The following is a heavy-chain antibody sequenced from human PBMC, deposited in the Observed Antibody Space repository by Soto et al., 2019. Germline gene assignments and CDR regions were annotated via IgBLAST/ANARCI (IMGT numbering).Heavy chain of an antibody. Sequence: QVQLVESGGGVVQPGRSLRLSCAASGFTFSSYAMHWVRQAPGKGLEWVAVISYDGSNKYSADSVKGRLTISRDNSKNTLYLQMNSLRAEDTAVYYCARESSYPFDYWGQGTLVTVSS. J-gene: IGHJ4*02. CDR1: GFTFSSYA. V-gene: IGHV3-30-3*01. CDR2: ISYDGSNK. CDR3: ARESSYPFDY. D-gene: IGHD6-13*01.